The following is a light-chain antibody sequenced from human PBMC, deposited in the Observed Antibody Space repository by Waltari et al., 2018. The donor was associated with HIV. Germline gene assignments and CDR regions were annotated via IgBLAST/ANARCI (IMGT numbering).Light chain of an antibody. V-gene: IGLV3-25*03. J-gene: IGLJ2*01. Sequence: FELTPPPSTSVSPGQTARITCSGDALPQLFAYWFQQKSGQAPVLLIFKDTERQTGIPARFSGSSSGTVATLTISGVRAEDEADYYCQSSDTSGTYFGGGTKLTVL. CDR1: ALPQLF. CDR2: KDT. CDR3: QSSDTSGTY.